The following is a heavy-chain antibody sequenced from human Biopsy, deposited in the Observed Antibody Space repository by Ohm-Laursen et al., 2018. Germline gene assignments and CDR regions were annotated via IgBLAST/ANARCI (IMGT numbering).Heavy chain of an antibody. D-gene: IGHD3-3*01. J-gene: IGHJ3*02. CDR3: ARDPGYDFWSGSDPFDI. Sequence: GASVKVSCKTSGYTFTAYGISWVRQAPGQGLEWMRWISTYNDDTNIAQKFQGRVNMTTDTSTRTAYMELRSLRSGDTAIYFCARDPGYDFWSGSDPFDIWGQGTLVTVS. CDR1: GYTFTAYG. V-gene: IGHV1-18*04. CDR2: ISTYNDDT.